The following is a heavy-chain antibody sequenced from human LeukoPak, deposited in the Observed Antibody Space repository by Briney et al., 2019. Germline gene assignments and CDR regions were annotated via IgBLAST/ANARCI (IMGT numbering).Heavy chain of an antibody. CDR1: GYSFTRFG. D-gene: IGHD1-26*01. J-gene: IGHJ4*02. V-gene: IGHV1-18*03. CDR2: ISPYDGNT. Sequence: ASVTVSFKASGYSFTRFGITWVRQAPGRGLEWMGWISPYDGNTNYAQNLQGRVTMTTDTSTTTAYMDLRSLRSDDMAVYYCARTRPTWEGWGFDYWGQGTLVTVSS. CDR3: ARTRPTWEGWGFDY.